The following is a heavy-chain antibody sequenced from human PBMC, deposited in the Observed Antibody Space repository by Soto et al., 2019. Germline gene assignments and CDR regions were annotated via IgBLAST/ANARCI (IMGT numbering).Heavy chain of an antibody. CDR2: ISGSAGST. J-gene: IGHJ4*02. CDR1: GFTFSSYA. Sequence: EVQLLESGGGLVQPGGSLRLSCAASGFTFSSYAMSWDRQAPGKGLEWVSAISGSAGSTYYADSVKGRFTISRDNSKNTLYLQMNCLRAEDTAVYYCAKAPGFYFEWSEDYFDYWGQGTLVTVSS. CDR3: AKAPGFYFEWSEDYFDY. V-gene: IGHV3-23*01. D-gene: IGHD3-9*01.